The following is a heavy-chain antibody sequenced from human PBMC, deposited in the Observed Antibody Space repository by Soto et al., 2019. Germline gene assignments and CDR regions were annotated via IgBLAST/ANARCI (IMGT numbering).Heavy chain of an antibody. CDR3: AREKGGDYYDSSGLEAFDI. V-gene: IGHV3-21*01. CDR2: ISSSSSYT. CDR1: GFTFSSYS. J-gene: IGHJ3*02. Sequence: LRLSCAASGFTFSSYSMNWVRQSPGKGLEWVSSISSSSSYTYYADSVKGRFTISRDNAKNSLYLQMNSLRAEDTAVYYCAREKGGDYYDSSGLEAFDIWGQGTMVTVSS. D-gene: IGHD3-22*01.